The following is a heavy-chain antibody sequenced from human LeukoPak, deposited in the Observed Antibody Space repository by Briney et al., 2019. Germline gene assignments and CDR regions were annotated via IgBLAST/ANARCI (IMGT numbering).Heavy chain of an antibody. CDR1: GSSITSYW. D-gene: IGHD2-8*01. J-gene: IGHJ4*02. CDR3: ARHTAGYCTKGVSPCPFDY. Sequence: GALPKTSSNGAGSSITSYWNGWGLPVPGEGLEERGSHNPSDADTNYNPCFKGQVTISADKSISNAYLQWSTLKASDTAVYYCARHTAGYCTKGVSPCPFDYWGQGTLVTV. V-gene: IGHV5-51*01. CDR2: HNPSDADT.